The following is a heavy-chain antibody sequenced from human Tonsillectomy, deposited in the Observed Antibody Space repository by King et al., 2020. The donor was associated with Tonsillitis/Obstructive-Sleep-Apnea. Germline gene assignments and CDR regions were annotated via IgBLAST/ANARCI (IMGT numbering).Heavy chain of an antibody. J-gene: IGHJ5*02. CDR3: ARGWGSDYGDYGNWFDP. D-gene: IGHD4-17*01. V-gene: IGHV4-59*01. CDR1: GGSISSYY. Sequence: QLQESGPGLVKPSETLSLTCTVSGGSISSYYWSWIRQPPGKGLEWIGYIYYSGSTNYNPSLKSRVTISVDTSKNQFSLKLSSVTAADTAVYYCARGWGSDYGDYGNWFDPWGQGTLVTVSS. CDR2: IYYSGST.